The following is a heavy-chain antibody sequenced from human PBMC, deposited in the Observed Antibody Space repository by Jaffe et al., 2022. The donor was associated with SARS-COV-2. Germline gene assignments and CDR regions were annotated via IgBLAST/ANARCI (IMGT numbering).Heavy chain of an antibody. J-gene: IGHJ4*02. CDR1: GFTFSTYW. CDR3: ARVGVTGTMWDY. Sequence: EVQLVESGGGLVQPGGSLRLSCAASGFTFSTYWMSWVRQAPGTGLEWVANIKQDGSEKHYVDSVKGRFTISRDNAKNSLYLQMNSLRVEDTAVYYCARVGVTGTMWDYWGQGTLVTVSS. V-gene: IGHV3-7*03. D-gene: IGHD1-7*01. CDR2: IKQDGSEK.